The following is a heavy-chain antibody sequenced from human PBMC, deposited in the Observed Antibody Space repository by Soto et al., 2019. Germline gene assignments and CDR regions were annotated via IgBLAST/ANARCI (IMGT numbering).Heavy chain of an antibody. J-gene: IGHJ5*02. Sequence: QVQLVESGGGVVQPGRSLRLSCAASGFTFSSYGMHWVRQAPGRGLEWVAVIWYDGSNKYYADSVKGRFTISRDNSKNTLYLQMNSLRAEDTAVYYCARSYGSGKGWFDPWGQRTLVTVSS. CDR2: IWYDGSNK. CDR3: ARSYGSGKGWFDP. V-gene: IGHV3-33*01. D-gene: IGHD3-10*01. CDR1: GFTFSSYG.